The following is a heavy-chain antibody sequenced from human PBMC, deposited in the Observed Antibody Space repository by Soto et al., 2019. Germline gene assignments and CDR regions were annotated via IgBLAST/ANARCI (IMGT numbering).Heavy chain of an antibody. CDR3: ARLMEQWLDFDY. CDR1: GGSISSSSYY. Sequence: PSETLSLTCTVSGGSISSSSYYWGWIRQPPGKGLEWIGSIYYSGSTYYNPSLKSRVTISVDTSKNQFSLKLSSVTAADTAVYYCARLMEQWLDFDYWGQGTLVTVSS. CDR2: IYYSGST. V-gene: IGHV4-39*01. D-gene: IGHD6-19*01. J-gene: IGHJ4*02.